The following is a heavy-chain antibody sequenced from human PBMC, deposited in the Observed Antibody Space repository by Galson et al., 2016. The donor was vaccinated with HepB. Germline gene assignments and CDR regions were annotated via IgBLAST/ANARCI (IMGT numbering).Heavy chain of an antibody. Sequence: SLRLSCAASGFIFSSSSMNWVRQAPGKGLEWISYISSTSDTVYYADSVKGRFTISRGNAKNSLYLQMNSLRAEDTAVYYCARDPQLGSLWYFDLWGRGTLVTVSS. CDR1: GFIFSSSS. CDR3: ARDPQLGSLWYFDL. V-gene: IGHV3-48*04. D-gene: IGHD1-1*01. CDR2: ISSTSDTV. J-gene: IGHJ2*01.